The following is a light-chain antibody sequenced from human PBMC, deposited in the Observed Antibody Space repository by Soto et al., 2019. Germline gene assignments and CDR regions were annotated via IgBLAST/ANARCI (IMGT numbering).Light chain of an antibody. CDR3: TSYTPTGALV. V-gene: IGLV2-14*01. CDR1: NTDVGGYNY. CDR2: EVR. J-gene: IGLJ6*01. Sequence: QSVLTQPASVSGSPGQSITVSCTGTNTDVGGYNYVSWYQHRPGKAPRLMIYEVRNRLSGVSNRFSCSKSGNTASLTISGLQSEDEADYYFTSYTPTGALVFGSGTKLAVL.